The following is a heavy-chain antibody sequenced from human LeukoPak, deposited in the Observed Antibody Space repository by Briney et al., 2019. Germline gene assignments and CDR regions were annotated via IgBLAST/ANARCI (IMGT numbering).Heavy chain of an antibody. J-gene: IGHJ4*02. V-gene: IGHV4-59*01. D-gene: IGHD3-3*01. CDR2: VFYSGST. CDR3: AKIGVAKIPYYFDY. Sequence: PSETLSLTCTVSGGSISGYYWNWIRQPPGKGLEWIGYVFYSGSTNYNPSLKSRVTISVDTSKNQFSLKLSSVTAADTAVYYCAKIGVAKIPYYFDYWGQGALVTVSS. CDR1: GGSISGYY.